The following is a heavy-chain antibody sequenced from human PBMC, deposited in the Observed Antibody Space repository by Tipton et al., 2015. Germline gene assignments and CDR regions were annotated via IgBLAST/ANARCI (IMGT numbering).Heavy chain of an antibody. V-gene: IGHV3-30*02. Sequence: GSLRLSCAASGFTFSSYGMHWVRQAPGEGLEWVALIWYDGSNKHYADSVKGRFTISRDNSKNTLYLQMNSLRAEDTAVYYCAKDHSYGYYYYGMDVWGQGTTVTVSS. J-gene: IGHJ6*02. CDR1: GFTFSSYG. CDR2: IWYDGSNK. CDR3: AKDHSYGYYYYGMDV. D-gene: IGHD5-18*01.